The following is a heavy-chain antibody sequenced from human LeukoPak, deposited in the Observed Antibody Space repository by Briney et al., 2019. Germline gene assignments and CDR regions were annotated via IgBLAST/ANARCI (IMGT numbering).Heavy chain of an antibody. V-gene: IGHV3-30*04. CDR3: ARDLIVVVPAAIKAGSDWFAP. CDR1: GFTFSSYA. D-gene: IGHD2-2*01. Sequence: PGRSLRLSCAASGFTFSSYAMHWVRQAPGKGLVWVAVISYDGSNKYYADSVKGRFTISRDNSKNTLYLQMNSLRAEDTAVYYCARDLIVVVPAAIKAGSDWFAPWGQGTLVTVSS. CDR2: ISYDGSNK. J-gene: IGHJ5*02.